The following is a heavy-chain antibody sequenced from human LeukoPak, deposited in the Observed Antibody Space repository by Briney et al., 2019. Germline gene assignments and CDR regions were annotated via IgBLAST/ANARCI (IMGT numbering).Heavy chain of an antibody. V-gene: IGHV3-64D*08. CDR2: ISSNGGST. D-gene: IGHD2-2*01. CDR1: GFTFSSYA. CDR3: VKDAYQYCGTTSCYAAFDI. J-gene: IGHJ3*02. Sequence: GGSLRLSCAASGFTFSSYAIHWVRQAPGKGLEYVSAISSNGGSTYYADSVKGRFAISRDNSKNTVYPQMSSLRVEDTAVYYWVKDAYQYCGTTSCYAAFDIWGQGTMVTVSS.